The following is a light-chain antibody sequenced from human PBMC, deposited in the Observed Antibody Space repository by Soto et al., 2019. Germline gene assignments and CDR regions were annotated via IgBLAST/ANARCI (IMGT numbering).Light chain of an antibody. J-gene: IGKJ4*01. Sequence: EIVLTQSPGTLSLSPGERATLSCRASQSISSIYFAWYQQKPGQAPRLLIYGASRRATGIPDRFSGSGSGTDFTLTISRLEPEDFAVYYCQLYDASRLTFGGGTKVEIK. CDR2: GAS. CDR3: QLYDASRLT. V-gene: IGKV3-20*01. CDR1: QSISSIY.